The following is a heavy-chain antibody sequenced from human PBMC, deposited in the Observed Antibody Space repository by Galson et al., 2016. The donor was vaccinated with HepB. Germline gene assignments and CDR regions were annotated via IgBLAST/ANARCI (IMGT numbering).Heavy chain of an antibody. CDR1: GFTFSDYG. Sequence: SLRLSCAASGFTFSDYGMHWVRQAPGKGLEWVAVISDDEVSKHYADSVKGRFTIPRDNSKNMLYLQLNSLRIEDTAVYFCARPRRWTYYYYGMDVWGQGTTVTVSS. J-gene: IGHJ6*02. CDR3: ARPRRWTYYYYGMDV. V-gene: IGHV3-30*03. D-gene: IGHD3/OR15-3a*01. CDR2: ISDDEVSK.